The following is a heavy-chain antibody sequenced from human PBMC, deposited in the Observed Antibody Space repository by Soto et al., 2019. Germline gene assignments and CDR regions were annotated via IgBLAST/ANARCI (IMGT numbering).Heavy chain of an antibody. V-gene: IGHV3-23*01. J-gene: IGHJ4*02. CDR1: GFTFSSYA. CDR2: ISGSGGST. D-gene: IGHD2-15*01. CDR3: AKEVASGRYCSGGSCYTGGAFDY. Sequence: GGSLRLSCAASGFTFSSYAMSWVRQAPGKGLEWVSAISGSGGSTYYADSVKGRFTISRDNSKNTLYLQMNSLRAEDTAVYYCAKEVASGRYCSGGSCYTGGAFDYWDRQTLVAVSS.